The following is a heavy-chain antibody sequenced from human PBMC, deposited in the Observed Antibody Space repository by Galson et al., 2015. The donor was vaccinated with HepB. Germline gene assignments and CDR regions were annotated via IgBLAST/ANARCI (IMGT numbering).Heavy chain of an antibody. D-gene: IGHD4-17*01. CDR3: ARGGGYGDYGNDAFDI. Sequence: CAISGDSVSSNSAAWNWIRQSPSRGLEWLGRTYYRSKWYNDYAVSVKSRITINPDTSKNQFSLQLNSVTPEDTAVYYCARGGGYGDYGNDAFDIWGQGTMVTVSS. V-gene: IGHV6-1*01. J-gene: IGHJ3*02. CDR2: TYYRSKWYN. CDR1: GDSVSSNSAA.